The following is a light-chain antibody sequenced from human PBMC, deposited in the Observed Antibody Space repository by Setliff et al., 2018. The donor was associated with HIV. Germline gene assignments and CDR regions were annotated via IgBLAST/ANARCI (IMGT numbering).Light chain of an antibody. CDR2: EVT. Sequence: QSVLTQPPSASGSPGQSVTISCTGTSSDVGGYNYVSWYQQHPGKAPKLMIYEVTTRPSGVPDRFSGSKSGNTASLTISRLRAEDEADYYCSSFTSANTWVFGTGTKVTVL. J-gene: IGLJ1*01. CDR1: SSDVGGYNY. CDR3: SSFTSANTWV. V-gene: IGLV2-8*01.